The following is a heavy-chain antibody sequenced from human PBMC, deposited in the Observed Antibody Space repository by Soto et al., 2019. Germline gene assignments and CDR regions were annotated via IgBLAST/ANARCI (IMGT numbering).Heavy chain of an antibody. V-gene: IGHV3-30*03. CDR1: GFTFSSYG. J-gene: IGHJ4*02. D-gene: IGHD1-1*01. CDR2: ISYDGSNK. CDR3: SFDWNDIYV. Sequence: GGSLRLSCAASGFTFSSYGMHWVRQAPGKGLEWVAVISYDGSNKYYADSVKGRFTISRDNSKNTLYLQMNSLRAEDTAVYYCSFDWNDIYVWGQGTLVTVSS.